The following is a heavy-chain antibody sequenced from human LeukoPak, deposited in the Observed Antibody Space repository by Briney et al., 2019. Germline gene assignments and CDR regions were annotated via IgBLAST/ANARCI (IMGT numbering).Heavy chain of an antibody. J-gene: IGHJ4*02. CDR2: INKDGSEK. D-gene: IGHD2-8*02. V-gene: IGHV3-7*01. CDR3: ATYTQYFGAPGGADY. CDR1: RFTFSDYW. Sequence: PGGSLRLSCAVSRFTFSDYWMRWVRQAPGKGLEWVAAINKDGSEKQYVDSVKGRFTISRDNAKNSVYLQMTSLGAEDTAVYYCATYTQYFGAPGGADYWGRGTLVTVSS.